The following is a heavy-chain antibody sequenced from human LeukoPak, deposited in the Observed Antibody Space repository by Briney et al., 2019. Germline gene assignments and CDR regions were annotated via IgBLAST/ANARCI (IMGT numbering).Heavy chain of an antibody. CDR3: ARAPRFCSGGSCYSLFVAFDI. Sequence: SQTLSLTCAVYGGSFSGYYWSWIRQPPGKGLEWIVEINHSGSTNYNPSLKSRVTISVDTSKNQFSLKLSSVTAADTAVYYCARAPRFCSGGSCYSLFVAFDIWGQGTMVTVSS. J-gene: IGHJ3*02. CDR1: GGSFSGYY. D-gene: IGHD2-15*01. CDR2: INHSGST. V-gene: IGHV4-34*01.